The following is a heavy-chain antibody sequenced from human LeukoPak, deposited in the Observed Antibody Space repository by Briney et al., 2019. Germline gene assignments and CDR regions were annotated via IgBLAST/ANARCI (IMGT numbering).Heavy chain of an antibody. CDR2: ISSSSSYI. J-gene: IGHJ3*02. CDR1: GFTFSSYS. D-gene: IGHD6-13*01. Sequence: GGSLRLSCAASGFTFSSYSMNWVRQAPGKGLEWVSSISSSSSYIYYADSVEGRFTISRDNAKNSLYLQMNSLRAEDTAVYYCARAAYSSSWPNPDDAFDIWGQGTMVTVSS. CDR3: ARAAYSSSWPNPDDAFDI. V-gene: IGHV3-21*01.